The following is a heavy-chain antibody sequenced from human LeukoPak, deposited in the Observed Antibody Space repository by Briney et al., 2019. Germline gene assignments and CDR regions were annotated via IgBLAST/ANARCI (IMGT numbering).Heavy chain of an antibody. CDR2: ISGSGGST. D-gene: IGHD6-13*01. V-gene: IGHV3-23*01. CDR1: GFTFSSYA. CDR3: AKDSPQTSSQIYYFDY. Sequence: PGGSLRLSCAASGFTFSSYAMSWVRQAPGKGLEWVSAISGSGGSTYHADSVKGRFTISRDNSKNTLYLQMNSLRAEDTAVYYCAKDSPQTSSQIYYFDYWGQGTLVTVSS. J-gene: IGHJ4*02.